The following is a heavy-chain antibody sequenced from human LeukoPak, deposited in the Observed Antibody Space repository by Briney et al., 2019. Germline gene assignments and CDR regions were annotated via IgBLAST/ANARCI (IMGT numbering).Heavy chain of an antibody. CDR1: GYTFTSCG. D-gene: IGHD1-26*01. V-gene: IGHV1-18*01. CDR3: ARLSRYSGSYYVGNWFDP. J-gene: IGHJ5*02. CDR2: ISAYNGNT. Sequence: ASVKVSCKASGYTFTSCGISWVRQAPGQGLEWMGWISAYNGNTNYAQKLQGRVTMTTDTSTSTAYMELRSLRSDDTAVYYCARLSRYSGSYYVGNWFDPWGQGTLVTVSS.